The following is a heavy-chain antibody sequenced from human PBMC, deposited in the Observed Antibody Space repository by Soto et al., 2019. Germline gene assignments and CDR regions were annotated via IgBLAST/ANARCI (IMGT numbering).Heavy chain of an antibody. D-gene: IGHD2-2*01. CDR2: INPNSGGT. CDR1: GYTFTGYY. V-gene: IGHV1-2*04. CDR3: ARTLVVPAAGTAPGYYYGMDV. Sequence: GASVKVSCKASGYTFTGYYMHWVRQAPGRGLEWMGWINPNSGGTNYAQKFQGWVTMTRDTSISTAYMELSRLRSDDTAVYYCARTLVVPAAGTAPGYYYGMDVWGQGTTVTVSS. J-gene: IGHJ6*02.